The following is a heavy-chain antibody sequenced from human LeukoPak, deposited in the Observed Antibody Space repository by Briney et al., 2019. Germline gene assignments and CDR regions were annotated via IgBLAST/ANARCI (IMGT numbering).Heavy chain of an antibody. Sequence: GGSLRLSCAVSGFNFWGTGMSWVRQAPGKGLEWVAAIGGGGSDTKYTDSVMGRFTLSRDLSKNTLYLQMNSLRAEDTAVYYCARDQWLQSQRYFDYWGQGTLVTVSS. J-gene: IGHJ4*02. CDR2: IGGGGSDT. CDR3: ARDQWLQSQRYFDY. D-gene: IGHD5-24*01. V-gene: IGHV3-23*01. CDR1: GFNFWGTG.